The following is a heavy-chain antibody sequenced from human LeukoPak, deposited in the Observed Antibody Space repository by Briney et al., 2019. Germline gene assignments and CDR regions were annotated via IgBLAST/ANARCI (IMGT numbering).Heavy chain of an antibody. D-gene: IGHD3-3*01. V-gene: IGHV1-18*01. Sequence: ASVKVSCKASGYTFTSYGISWVRQAPGQGLEWMGWISAYNGNTNYAQKLQGRVTMTTDTSTSTAYMELRSLRSDDTAVYYCARDLVHYDFWSGYYTPIFDYWGRGTLVTVSS. CDR1: GYTFTSYG. CDR2: ISAYNGNT. J-gene: IGHJ4*02. CDR3: ARDLVHYDFWSGYYTPIFDY.